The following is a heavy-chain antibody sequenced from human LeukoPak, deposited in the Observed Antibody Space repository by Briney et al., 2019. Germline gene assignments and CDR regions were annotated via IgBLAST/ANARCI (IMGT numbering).Heavy chain of an antibody. D-gene: IGHD2-15*01. Sequence: PSETLSLTRAVYGGSFSGYYWSWIRQPPGKGLEWIGEINHSGSTNYNPSLKSRVTISVDTSKNQFSLKLSSVTAADTAVYYCARVTYCSGGSCYSEGTYFDYWGQGTLVTVSS. V-gene: IGHV4-34*01. J-gene: IGHJ4*02. CDR2: INHSGST. CDR1: GGSFSGYY. CDR3: ARVTYCSGGSCYSEGTYFDY.